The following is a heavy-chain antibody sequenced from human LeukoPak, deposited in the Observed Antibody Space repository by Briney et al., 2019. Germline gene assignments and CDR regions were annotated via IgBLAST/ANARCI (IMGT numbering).Heavy chain of an antibody. CDR3: ARSGVGRDGYKFPLFDP. CDR1: GLSFSTYW. D-gene: IGHD5-24*01. J-gene: IGHJ5*02. CDR2: IEQDGSEK. Sequence: PGGSLRLSCAASGLSFSTYWMSWVRQAPGKGLEWVANIEQDGSEKYYVDSVEGRFTISRDNAKNSLYLQMNSLRGEDTAVYYCARSGVGRDGYKFPLFDPWGQGTLVTVSS. V-gene: IGHV3-7*01.